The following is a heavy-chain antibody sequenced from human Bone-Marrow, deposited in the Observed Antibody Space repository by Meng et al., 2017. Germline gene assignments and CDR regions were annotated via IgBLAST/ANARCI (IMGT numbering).Heavy chain of an antibody. V-gene: IGHV3-21*01. D-gene: IGHD2-2*01. J-gene: IGHJ6*01. CDR3: ARDTGDFGSNPRHYYYAMDV. CDR1: GFTIISYS. CDR2: ISGSSDYI. Sequence: GESLKISCAASGFTIISYSMNWVRQAPGKGLEWVSSISGSSDYIYYADSVKGRFTISRDNAKNSLYLQIHSLRAEDTADFYCARDTGDFGSNPRHYYYAMDVWGQGATVTGAS.